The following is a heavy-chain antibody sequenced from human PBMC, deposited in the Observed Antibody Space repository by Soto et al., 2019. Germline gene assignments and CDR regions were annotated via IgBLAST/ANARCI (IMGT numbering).Heavy chain of an antibody. CDR2: IYPSGSA. D-gene: IGHD3-3*01. Sequence: LSETLSLTCGVSGGSINSGGYSWSWIRQPPGRGLEWIGNIYPSGSANYSPSLKTRVTISVDRSMNQFSLNLGSVTAADTAVYYCAREIFPYGMDVWGPGTTVTVSS. J-gene: IGHJ6*02. CDR3: AREIFPYGMDV. V-gene: IGHV4-30-2*01. CDR1: GGSINSGGYS.